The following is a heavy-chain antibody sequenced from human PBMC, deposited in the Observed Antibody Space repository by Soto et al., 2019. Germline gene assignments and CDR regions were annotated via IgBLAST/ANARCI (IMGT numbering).Heavy chain of an antibody. Sequence: SETLSLTCTVSGGSISSGGYYWSWIRQHPGKGLEWIGYVYYSGSTYYNPSLKSRVTISVDTSKNQFSLKLSSVTAADTAVYYCARASWDPYDYYGMDVWGQGTTVTVSS. J-gene: IGHJ6*02. V-gene: IGHV4-31*03. CDR2: VYYSGST. CDR1: GGSISSGGYY. D-gene: IGHD1-26*01. CDR3: ARASWDPYDYYGMDV.